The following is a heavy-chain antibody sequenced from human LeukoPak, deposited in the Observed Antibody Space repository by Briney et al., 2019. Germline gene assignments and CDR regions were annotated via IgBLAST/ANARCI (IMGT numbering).Heavy chain of an antibody. D-gene: IGHD4-23*01. CDR2: ISYDGSNK. CDR1: GFTFSSYG. CDR3: AKGPSTVVTHYYFDY. J-gene: IGHJ4*02. Sequence: GESLRLSCAASGFTFSSYGMHWVRQAPGKGLEWVAVISYDGSNKYYADSVKGRFTISRDNSKNTLYLQMNSLRAEDTAVYYCAKGPSTVVTHYYFDYWGQGTLVTVSS. V-gene: IGHV3-30*18.